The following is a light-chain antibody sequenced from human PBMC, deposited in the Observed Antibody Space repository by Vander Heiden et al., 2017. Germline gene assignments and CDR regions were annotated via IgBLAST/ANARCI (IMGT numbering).Light chain of an antibody. CDR1: QSVSSSY. V-gene: IGKV3-20*01. Sequence: EIVLTPSPGTLSLSPGERATLSCRASQSVSSSYLAWYQQKPGQAPRLLIYGASSRATGIPDRFSGSGSGTDFTLTLSRLEPEDFAVYYCQQDGSSPWTFGQGTKVXIK. CDR2: GAS. J-gene: IGKJ1*01. CDR3: QQDGSSPWT.